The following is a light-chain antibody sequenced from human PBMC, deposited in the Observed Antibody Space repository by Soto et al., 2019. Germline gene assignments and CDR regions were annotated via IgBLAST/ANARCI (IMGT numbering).Light chain of an antibody. V-gene: IGKV1-13*02. CDR3: QQFNSNPLT. CDR1: QGISSA. CDR2: DAS. J-gene: IGKJ4*01. Sequence: AIQLTQSPSSLSASVGDRVTITCRARQGISSALAWYQQKSWKAPKLLIYDASSLESGVPSRFIGSGSGTDFTLTISSLQPEDFATYYCQQFNSNPLTFGGGTKVEIK.